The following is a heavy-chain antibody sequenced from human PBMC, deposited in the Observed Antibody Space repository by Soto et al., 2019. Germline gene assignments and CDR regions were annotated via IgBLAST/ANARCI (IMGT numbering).Heavy chain of an antibody. Sequence: LRLSCAASGFTFSSYAMSWVRQAPGKGLEWVSAISGSGGSTYYADSVKGRFTISRDNSKNTLYLQMNSLRAEDTAVYYCAKDRVQLSSGYYYDYWGQGTLVTVSS. CDR3: AKDRVQLSSGYYYDY. V-gene: IGHV3-23*01. CDR1: GFTFSSYA. CDR2: ISGSGGST. J-gene: IGHJ4*02. D-gene: IGHD3-22*01.